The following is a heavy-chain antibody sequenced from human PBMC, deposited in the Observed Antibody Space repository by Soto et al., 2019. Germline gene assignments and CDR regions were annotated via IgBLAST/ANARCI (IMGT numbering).Heavy chain of an antibody. Sequence: SGPTLVNPTQTLTLTCTFSGFSLSTSGVGVGWIRQPPGKALEWLARIDWDDDKYYSTSLKTRLTISKDTSKNQVVLTMTNMDPVDTATYYCARHLPHLTDYYYYYMDVWGKGTTVTVSS. CDR1: GFSLSTSGVG. V-gene: IGHV2-70*11. CDR3: ARHLPHLTDYYYYYMDV. J-gene: IGHJ6*03. D-gene: IGHD3-16*01. CDR2: IDWDDDK.